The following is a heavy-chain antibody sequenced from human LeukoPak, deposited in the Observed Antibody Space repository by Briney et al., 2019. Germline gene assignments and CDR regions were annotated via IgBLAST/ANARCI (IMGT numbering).Heavy chain of an antibody. CDR2: ISYDGSNK. CDR1: GFTFSSYA. Sequence: GRSLRLSCAASGFTFSSYAMHWVRQAPGKGLEWVAVISYDGSNKYYADSVKGRFTISRDSSKNALYLQMSSLRAEDTAVYYCARDGLGTDMVPKPSDAFDIWGQGTMVTVSS. D-gene: IGHD4/OR15-4a*01. CDR3: ARDGLGTDMVPKPSDAFDI. V-gene: IGHV3-30-3*01. J-gene: IGHJ3*02.